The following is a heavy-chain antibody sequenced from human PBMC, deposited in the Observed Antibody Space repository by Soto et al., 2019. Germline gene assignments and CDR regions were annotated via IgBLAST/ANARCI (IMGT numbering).Heavy chain of an antibody. CDR3: ARDCGGDCHHGMDV. CDR1: GGSISSGGYY. V-gene: IGHV4-31*02. D-gene: IGHD2-21*02. Sequence: LCGGSISSGGYYWSWIRQHPGKGLEWIGYIYYSGSTYYNPSLKSRVTISVDTSKNQLSLKLSSVTAADTAVYYCARDCGGDCHHGMDVWGQGTTVTVSS. CDR2: IYYSGST. J-gene: IGHJ6*02.